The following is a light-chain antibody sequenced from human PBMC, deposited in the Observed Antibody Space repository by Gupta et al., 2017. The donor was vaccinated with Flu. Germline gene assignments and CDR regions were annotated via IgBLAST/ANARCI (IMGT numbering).Light chain of an antibody. CDR2: DAD. V-gene: IGKV3-11*01. CDR3: QHRSNWL. CDR1: QRVSSRH. Sequence: EVVLTQSPATLSLSPGERATLSCRASQRVSSRHLAWHQHKPGQAPRIIIDDADNRDTGIKGRFSGSGAGTDFTLTSRRRQDEDFEDYYHQHRSNWLFGRGTKVEIK. J-gene: IGKJ4*01.